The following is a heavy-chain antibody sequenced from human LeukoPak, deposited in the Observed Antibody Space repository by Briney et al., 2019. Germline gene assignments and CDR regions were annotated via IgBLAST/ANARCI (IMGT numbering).Heavy chain of an antibody. CDR1: GFSLSTSGVG. V-gene: IGHV2-5*02. CDR3: ARTDYDSSVYSFDY. J-gene: IGHJ4*02. CDR2: IYWDDDK. Sequence: SGPTLVKPTQTLTLTCTFSGFSLSTSGVGVGWIRQSPAKALEWLALIYWDDDKRYSPSLKSRLTITKDTSKNQVVLTMTNMDPVDTATYYCARTDYDSSVYSFDYWGQGTLVTVSS. D-gene: IGHD3-22*01.